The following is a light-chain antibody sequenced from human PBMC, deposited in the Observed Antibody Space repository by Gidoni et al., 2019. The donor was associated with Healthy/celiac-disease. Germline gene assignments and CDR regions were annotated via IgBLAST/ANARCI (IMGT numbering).Light chain of an antibody. J-gene: IGKJ4*02. CDR3: HQYSNWPSLT. V-gene: IGKV3-15*01. CDR2: GAS. CDR1: LPIHSN. Sequence: EALMTQSPAIVSVSPVDTATLSCRASLPIHSNLAWYQQRPGQAPRLLIYGASTRATGIPARFSGSGSGTEFTLTISSLQFEDFAVYYCHQYSNWPSLTFGGGTKVDIK.